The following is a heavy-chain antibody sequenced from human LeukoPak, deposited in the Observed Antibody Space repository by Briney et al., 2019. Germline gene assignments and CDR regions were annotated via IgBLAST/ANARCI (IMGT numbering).Heavy chain of an antibody. D-gene: IGHD2-2*01. V-gene: IGHV3-30*18. CDR3: AKDLEGLPSANFDY. Sequence: AGGSLRLSCAASGFTFSSYGMHWVRQAPGKRLEWVAVMSYDGGNKYYADSVKGRFTISRDNSKNTLYLQMNSLRAEDTAVYYCAKDLEGLPSANFDYWGQGTLVTVSS. CDR1: GFTFSSYG. CDR2: MSYDGGNK. J-gene: IGHJ4*02.